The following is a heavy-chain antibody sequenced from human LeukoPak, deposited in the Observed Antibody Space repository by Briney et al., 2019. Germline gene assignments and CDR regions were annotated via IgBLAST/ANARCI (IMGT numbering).Heavy chain of an antibody. J-gene: IGHJ3*02. CDR2: IYYSGTT. Sequence: SETLSLTCTVSGGSISSTYYWDWIRQPPGKGLEWIGSIYYSGTTYYNPSLKSRVTISVDTSKNQFSLKLGSVTAADTAVYYCARRYCSGGSCYSERGAFDIWGQGTMVTVSS. D-gene: IGHD2-15*01. CDR3: ARRYCSGGSCYSERGAFDI. V-gene: IGHV4-39*07. CDR1: GGSISSTYY.